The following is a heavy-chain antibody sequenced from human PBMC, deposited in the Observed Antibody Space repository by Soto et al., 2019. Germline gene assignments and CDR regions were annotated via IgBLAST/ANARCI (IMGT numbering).Heavy chain of an antibody. CDR2: ISGSGAGT. V-gene: IGHV3-23*01. Sequence: PGGSLRLSCAASGFTFSSYAMSWVRQAPGKGLEWVSAISGSGAGTTYADSVKGRFTISRDNAKNTLYLQMASLRVEDTAVYYCARGDVGAFDLWGQGTMVTVSS. CDR3: ARGDVGAFDL. CDR1: GFTFSSYA. J-gene: IGHJ3*01. D-gene: IGHD1-26*01.